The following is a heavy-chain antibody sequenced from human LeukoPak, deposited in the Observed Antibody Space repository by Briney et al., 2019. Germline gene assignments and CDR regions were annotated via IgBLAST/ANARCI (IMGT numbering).Heavy chain of an antibody. Sequence: PSETLSLTCTVSGGSISSYYWSWIRQPPGKGLEWIGYIYYSGSTNYNPSLKSRVTISVDTSKNQFSLKLSSVTAADTAVYYCARASTRVTIFGVAINWFDPWGQGTLVTVSS. CDR1: GGSISSYY. J-gene: IGHJ5*02. CDR3: ARASTRVTIFGVAINWFDP. CDR2: IYYSGST. D-gene: IGHD3-3*01. V-gene: IGHV4-59*08.